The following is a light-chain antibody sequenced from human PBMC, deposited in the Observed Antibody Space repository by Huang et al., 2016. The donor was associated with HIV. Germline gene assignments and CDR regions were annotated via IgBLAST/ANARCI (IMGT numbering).Light chain of an antibody. CDR1: QSLVYSDGNTY. J-gene: IGKJ1*01. Sequence: DVVMTQSPLSLPVTLGQPASISCRSSQSLVYSDGNTYLNWFQQRPGQAPRRLIYQVSNRDSGVPDRFSGRGSGTDFTLNISRVEAEDVGVYNCMQGTHWPWTFGQGTKVEIK. V-gene: IGKV2-30*01. CDR2: QVS. CDR3: MQGTHWPWT.